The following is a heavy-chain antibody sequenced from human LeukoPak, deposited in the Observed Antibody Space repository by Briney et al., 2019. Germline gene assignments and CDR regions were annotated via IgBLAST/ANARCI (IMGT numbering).Heavy chain of an antibody. Sequence: GGSLRLSCAASGFTVSSNYMSWVRQAPGKGLEWVSVIYSGGSTYYADSVKGRFTISRDNSMTTLYLQMNSLRAEDTAVYYCAREWEQDWGQGTLVTVSS. J-gene: IGHJ4*02. CDR3: AREWEQD. CDR1: GFTVSSNY. V-gene: IGHV3-53*01. CDR2: IYSGGST. D-gene: IGHD1/OR15-1a*01.